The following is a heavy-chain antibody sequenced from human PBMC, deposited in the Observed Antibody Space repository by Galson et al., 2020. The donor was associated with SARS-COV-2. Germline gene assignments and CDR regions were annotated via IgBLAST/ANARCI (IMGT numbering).Heavy chain of an antibody. CDR3: ARVRSGRSASDY. J-gene: IGHJ4*02. V-gene: IGHV3-11*06. CDR2: ISGSSGDI. D-gene: IGHD1-26*01. Sequence: GESPKISRAASGFTFGDYYMGWVRPAPGKGLKWISNISGSSGDIHYADSVTGRFTISRDNAKASLYLEMNSLRAEDTAVYYCARVRSGRSASDYWGQGTQVTVSS. CDR1: GFTFGDYY.